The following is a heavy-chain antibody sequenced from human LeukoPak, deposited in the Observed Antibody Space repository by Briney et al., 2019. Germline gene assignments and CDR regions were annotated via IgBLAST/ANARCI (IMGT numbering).Heavy chain of an antibody. J-gene: IGHJ5*02. V-gene: IGHV4-59*01. CDR3: ARDHRSDDDYGDYWFDP. Sequence: PSETLSLTCTVSGGSISSYYWSWIRQPPGKGLEWIGYIYYSGSANYNPSLKSRVTISVDTSKNQFSLKLSSVTAADTAVYYCARDHRSDDDYGDYWFDPWGQGTLVTVSS. CDR1: GGSISSYY. CDR2: IYYSGSA. D-gene: IGHD4-17*01.